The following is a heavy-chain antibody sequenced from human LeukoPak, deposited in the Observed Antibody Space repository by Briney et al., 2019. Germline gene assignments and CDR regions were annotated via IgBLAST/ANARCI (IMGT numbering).Heavy chain of an antibody. CDR2: FDDRSDRNDAATT. CDR1: GFHFSDYS. V-gene: IGHV3-48*04. D-gene: IGHD1-1*01. CDR3: ARDDNWGFDY. J-gene: IGHJ4*02. Sequence: GGSLRLSCAVSGFHFSDYSMNWVRQAPGKGLEWISYFDDRSDRNDAATTSYADSVKGRFTISRDAAKNYLFLQMNSLTAEDTAVYYCARDDNWGFDYWGQGTLVTVSS.